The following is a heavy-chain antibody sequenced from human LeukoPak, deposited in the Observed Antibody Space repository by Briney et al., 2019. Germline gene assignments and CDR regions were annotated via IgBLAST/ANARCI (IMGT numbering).Heavy chain of an antibody. CDR3: ARDPGSTPGEDGWFGP. Sequence: ASVKVSCKASGGTFSSYAISWVRQAPGQGLEWMGRIIPILGIANYAQKFQGRVTITADKSTSTAYMELSSLRSEDTAVYYCARDPGSTPGEDGWFGPWGQGTLVTVSS. D-gene: IGHD2-15*01. CDR2: IIPILGIA. CDR1: GGTFSSYA. V-gene: IGHV1-69*04. J-gene: IGHJ5*02.